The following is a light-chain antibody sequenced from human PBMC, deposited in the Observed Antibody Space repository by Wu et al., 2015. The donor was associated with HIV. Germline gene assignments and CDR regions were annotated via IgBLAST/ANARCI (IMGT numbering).Light chain of an antibody. V-gene: IGKV3-20*01. CDR1: QSVSSNY. Sequence: EIVLTQSPGTLSLSPGERATLSCRASQSVSSNYLAWYQHKPGQAPRLLFYGASSRATGIPHRFSGSGSGTDFTLTISRLEPEDFAVYYCQQYGSSPPYTFGQGTKLEIK. CDR2: GAS. J-gene: IGKJ2*01. CDR3: QQYGSSPPYT.